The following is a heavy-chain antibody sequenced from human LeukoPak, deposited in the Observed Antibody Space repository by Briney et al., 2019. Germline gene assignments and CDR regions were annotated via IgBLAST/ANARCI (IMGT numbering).Heavy chain of an antibody. J-gene: IGHJ4*02. CDR3: AKVAGFDRQPDY. V-gene: IGHV3-23*01. CDR2: ISGSSGST. D-gene: IGHD3-9*01. CDR1: RYTSSSYI. Sequence: PVGCLRDSRAASRYTSSSYIMSSGCQAPGEGLEWVSAISGSSGSTYYADSVKGRFTISRDNSKNTLYLQMNSLRAEDTAVYYCAKVAGFDRQPDYWGQGTLVTVSS.